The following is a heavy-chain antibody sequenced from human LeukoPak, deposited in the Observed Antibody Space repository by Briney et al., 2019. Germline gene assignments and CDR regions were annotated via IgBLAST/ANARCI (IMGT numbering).Heavy chain of an antibody. Sequence: PGRSLRLSCTASGFTFGVYAMSWVRQAPGKGREWVGFIRSKAYGGTTEYAASVKGRFTSSRDDYKSIAYLQMNSLKTEDTAVYYCTRDLDSSIFDYWGQGTLVTVSS. CDR1: GFTFGVYA. CDR3: TRDLDSSIFDY. D-gene: IGHD6-13*01. CDR2: IRSKAYGGTT. V-gene: IGHV3-49*04. J-gene: IGHJ4*02.